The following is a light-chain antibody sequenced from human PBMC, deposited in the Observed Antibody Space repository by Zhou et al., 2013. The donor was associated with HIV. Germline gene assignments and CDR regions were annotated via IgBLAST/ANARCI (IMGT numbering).Light chain of an antibody. CDR1: QSVSSSY. Sequence: EIVMTQSPATLSLSPGERVTLSCRASQSVSSSYLSWYQQKPGQAPRLLIYDASTRATGIPARFSGSGSGTDFTLTLSSLEPEDLAVYYCQQRANWPLTFGQGTRLEIK. J-gene: IGKJ5*01. V-gene: IGKV3D-7*01. CDR3: QQRANWPLT. CDR2: DAS.